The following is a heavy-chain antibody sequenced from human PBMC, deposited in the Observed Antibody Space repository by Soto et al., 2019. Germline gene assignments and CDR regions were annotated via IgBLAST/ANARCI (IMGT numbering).Heavy chain of an antibody. CDR1: GGTFSSYA. CDR2: IIPIFGTA. J-gene: IGHJ6*02. V-gene: IGHV1-69*13. Sequence: SVKVFCKASGGTFSSYAISWVRQAPGQGLEWMGGIIPIFGTANYAQKFQGRVTITADESTSTAYMELSSLRSEDTAVYYCARLGIAVAATTFRYYYYGMDVWGQGTTVTVSS. CDR3: ARLGIAVAATTFRYYYYGMDV. D-gene: IGHD6-19*01.